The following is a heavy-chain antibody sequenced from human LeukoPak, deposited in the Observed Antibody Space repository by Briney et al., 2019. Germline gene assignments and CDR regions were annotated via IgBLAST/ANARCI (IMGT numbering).Heavy chain of an antibody. V-gene: IGHV4-38-2*01. CDR1: GYSISSGYY. Sequence: SETLSLTRAVSGYSISSGYYWGWIRQTPGEGLEWIGSIYHSGSTYYNPYLKSRVTISIDTSKNQFSLKLSSVTAADTAVYYCAGKYYYHSSGYFYVDYWGQGTLVTVSS. CDR2: IYHSGST. J-gene: IGHJ4*02. CDR3: AGKYYYHSSGYFYVDY. D-gene: IGHD3-22*01.